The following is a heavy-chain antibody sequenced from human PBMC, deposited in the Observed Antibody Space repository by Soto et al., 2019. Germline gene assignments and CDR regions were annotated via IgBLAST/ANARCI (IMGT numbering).Heavy chain of an antibody. D-gene: IGHD3-3*01. V-gene: IGHV4-34*01. CDR2: INHSGST. CDR3: AHGIYDFWSGYPEGGPADRHNWFDP. J-gene: IGHJ5*02. Sequence: SETLSLTCAVYGGSFSGYYWTWIRQPPGKGLEWIGEINHSGSTNYNPSLKSRVTISVDTSKNQFSLKLSSVTAADTAVYYCAHGIYDFWSGYPEGGPADRHNWFDPWGQGALVTVSS. CDR1: GGSFSGYY.